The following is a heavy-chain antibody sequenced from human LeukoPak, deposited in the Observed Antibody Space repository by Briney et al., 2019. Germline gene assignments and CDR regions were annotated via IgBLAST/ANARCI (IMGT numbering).Heavy chain of an antibody. CDR2: ISYDGSNK. Sequence: PGGSLRLSCAASGFTFSSYAMHWVRQAPGKGLEWVAVISYDGSNKYYADSVKGRFTISRDNSKNTLYLQMNSLRAEDTAVYYSVSYAFDIWGQGTMVTVSS. J-gene: IGHJ3*02. D-gene: IGHD5/OR15-5a*01. CDR1: GFTFSSYA. V-gene: IGHV3-30-3*01. CDR3: VSYAFDI.